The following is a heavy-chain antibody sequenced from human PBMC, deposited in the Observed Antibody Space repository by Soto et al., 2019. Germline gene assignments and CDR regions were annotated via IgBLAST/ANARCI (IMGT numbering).Heavy chain of an antibody. J-gene: IGHJ4*02. CDR3: ARQPDYNILTGYLYYFDY. V-gene: IGHV5-51*01. D-gene: IGHD3-9*01. Sequence: GESLKISCRASGYTFTSYWIGWVRQMPGKGLEWMGFIYPGDSDARYSPSFEGQVTISVDKSINTAYLRWNSLKASDTAIYYCARQPDYNILTGYLYYFDYWGQGTPVTVSS. CDR1: GYTFTSYW. CDR2: IYPGDSDA.